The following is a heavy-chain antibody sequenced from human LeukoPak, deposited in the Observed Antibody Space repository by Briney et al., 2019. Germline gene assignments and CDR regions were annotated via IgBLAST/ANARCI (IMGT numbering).Heavy chain of an antibody. CDR1: GYTFTGYY. Sequence: GASVKVSCKASGYTFTGYYMHWVRQAPGQGLEWMGWINPNSGGTNYTQKFQGRVTMTRDTSISTAYMELSRLRYDDTAVYYCARGVPVMYYSSGYCDYWGQGTLVTVSS. D-gene: IGHD3-22*01. CDR3: ARGVPVMYYSSGYCDY. V-gene: IGHV1-2*02. CDR2: INPNSGGT. J-gene: IGHJ4*02.